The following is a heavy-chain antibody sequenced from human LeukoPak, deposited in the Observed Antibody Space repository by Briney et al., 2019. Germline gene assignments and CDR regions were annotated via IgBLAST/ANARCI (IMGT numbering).Heavy chain of an antibody. D-gene: IGHD1-26*01. CDR2: MNPNNGNT. CDR3: ARELRYSGSYSRWDY. Sequence: ASVKVSCKASGCTFSSYDINWVRQATGQGLEWMGWMNPNNGNTGYEQKSQARVTTTRNTSISTAYMELSSLRSEDTAVYYCARELRYSGSYSRWDYWGQGTLVTVSS. CDR1: GCTFSSYD. J-gene: IGHJ4*02. V-gene: IGHV1-8*02.